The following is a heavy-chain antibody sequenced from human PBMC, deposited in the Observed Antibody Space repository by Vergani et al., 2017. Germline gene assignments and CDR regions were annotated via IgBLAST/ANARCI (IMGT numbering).Heavy chain of an antibody. CDR1: GFTFGDYA. V-gene: IGHV3-49*03. Sequence: EVQLVESGGGLVQPGRSLRLSCTASGFTFGDYAMSWFRQAPGKGLEWVGFIRSKAYGGTTEYAASVKGRFTISRDDSKSIAYLQMNSLKTEDTAVYYCAREEIGYCSSTSCIPFGDYWGQGTLVTVSS. J-gene: IGHJ4*02. CDR3: AREEIGYCSSTSCIPFGDY. D-gene: IGHD2-2*01. CDR2: IRSKAYGGTT.